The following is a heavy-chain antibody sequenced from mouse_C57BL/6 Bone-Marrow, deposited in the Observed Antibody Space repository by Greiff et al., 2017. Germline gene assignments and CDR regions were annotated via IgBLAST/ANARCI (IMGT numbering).Heavy chain of an antibody. V-gene: IGHV1-55*01. CDR3: ARCFYWYFGV. J-gene: IGHJ1*03. Sequence: QVQLQQPGAELVTPWASVKMSCTASGYTFTSYWITWVKQRPGQGLEWIGDIYPGSGSTNYNEKFKSKATLTVDTSSSTAYMQLSSLTSEDSAVYYCARCFYWYFGVWGTGATVTVSS. CDR1: GYTFTSYW. CDR2: IYPGSGST.